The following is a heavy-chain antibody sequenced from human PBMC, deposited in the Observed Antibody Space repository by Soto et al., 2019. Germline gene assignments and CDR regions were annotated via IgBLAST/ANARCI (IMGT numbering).Heavy chain of an antibody. CDR3: ARGLWGYDILTGLYYYYGMDV. J-gene: IGHJ6*02. CDR1: GYTFTSYD. Sequence: ASVKVSCKASGYTFTSYDINWVRQATGQGLEWMGWMNPNSGNTGYAQKFQGRVTMARNTSISTAYMELSSLRSEDTAVYYCARGLWGYDILTGLYYYYGMDVWGQGTTVTVSS. CDR2: MNPNSGNT. V-gene: IGHV1-8*01. D-gene: IGHD3-9*01.